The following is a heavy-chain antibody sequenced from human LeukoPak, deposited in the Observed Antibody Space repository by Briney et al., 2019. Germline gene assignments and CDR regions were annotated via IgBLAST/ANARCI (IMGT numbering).Heavy chain of an antibody. Sequence: GGSLRLSCAASGFTFSSYAMSWVRQAPGKGLEWVSAISGSGGSTYYTDSVKGRFTISRDNSKNTLYLQMNSLRAEDTAVYYCAKPGWFGELSHFDYWGQGTLVTVSS. D-gene: IGHD3-10*01. CDR1: GFTFSSYA. CDR3: AKPGWFGELSHFDY. V-gene: IGHV3-23*01. J-gene: IGHJ4*02. CDR2: ISGSGGST.